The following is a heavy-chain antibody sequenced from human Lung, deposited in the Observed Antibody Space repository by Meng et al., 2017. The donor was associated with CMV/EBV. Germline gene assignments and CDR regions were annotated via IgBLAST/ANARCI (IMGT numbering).Heavy chain of an antibody. CDR1: GFTVSSNY. CDR2: IYSGGST. Sequence: EVQLVESGXGLVQPGGSLRLSCAASGFTVSSNYMSWVRQAPGKGLEWVSVIYSGGSTYYADSVKGRFTISRDNSKNTLYLQMNSLRAEDTAVYYCAGGSYGPGGSGLDYWGQGTLVTGLL. V-gene: IGHV3-66*01. CDR3: AGGSYGPGGSGLDY. J-gene: IGHJ4*02. D-gene: IGHD1-26*01.